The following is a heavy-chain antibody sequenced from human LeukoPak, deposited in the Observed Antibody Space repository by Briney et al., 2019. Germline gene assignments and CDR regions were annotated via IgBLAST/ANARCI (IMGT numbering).Heavy chain of an antibody. D-gene: IGHD3-10*01. CDR2: LSGSGGGT. J-gene: IGHJ4*02. CDR3: AKRGVVIRVFLVGFHKEAYYFDS. Sequence: GGSLRLSCAVSGITLSNYGMSWVRQAPGKGLEWVAGLSGSGGGTNYADSVQGRFTISRDNPKNTLYLQMNSLRAEDTAVYFYAKRGVVIRVFLVGFHKEAYYFDSWGQGALVTVSS. CDR1: GITLSNYG. V-gene: IGHV3-23*01.